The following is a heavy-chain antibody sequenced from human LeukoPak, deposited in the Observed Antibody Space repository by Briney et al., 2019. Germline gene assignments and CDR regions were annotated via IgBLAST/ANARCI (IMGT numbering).Heavy chain of an antibody. V-gene: IGHV3-7*01. CDR2: IKQDGSEK. CDR3: ARGELVFAYSVDF. D-gene: IGHD6-6*01. J-gene: IGHJ6*03. CDR1: GFPFSIYW. Sequence: GGSLRLSCAASGFPFSIYWMTWVRQAPGKGLEWVANIKQDGSEKYYVDSVKGRFTISRDNAKNSLYLQMNSLRAEDTAVYYCARGELVFAYSVDFWGKGTTVTVSS.